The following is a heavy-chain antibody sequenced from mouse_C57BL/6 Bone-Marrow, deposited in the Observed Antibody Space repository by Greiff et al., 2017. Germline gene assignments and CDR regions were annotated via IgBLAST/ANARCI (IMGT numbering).Heavy chain of an antibody. V-gene: IGHV1-80*01. CDR2: IYPGDGDT. CDR1: GYAFSSYW. D-gene: IGHD2-9*01. CDR3: AREDLLWLRDY. J-gene: IGHJ4*01. Sequence: VQLKESGAELVKPGASVKISCKASGYAFSSYWMNWVKQRPGKGLEWIGQIYPGDGDTNYNGKFKGKATLTADKSSSTAYMQLSSLTSEDSAVYFCAREDLLWLRDYWGQGTSVTVSS.